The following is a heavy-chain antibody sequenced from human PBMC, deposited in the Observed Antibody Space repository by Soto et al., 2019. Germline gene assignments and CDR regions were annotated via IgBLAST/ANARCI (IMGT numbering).Heavy chain of an antibody. CDR3: AYLRGFPGYPGX. V-gene: IGHV4-30-4*02. D-gene: IGHD3-16*01. Sequence: SDTLSLTCRVSGGSMRSEGYYGSWIRQHPGKGLEWIGYIYYSGLTDYNPSLKSRLTISVDKSKNEFYLKMRSVTAADTAVYYCAYLRGFPGYPGXWGQGTSVTVSX. J-gene: IGHJ4*02. CDR1: GGSMRSEGYY. CDR2: IYYSGLT.